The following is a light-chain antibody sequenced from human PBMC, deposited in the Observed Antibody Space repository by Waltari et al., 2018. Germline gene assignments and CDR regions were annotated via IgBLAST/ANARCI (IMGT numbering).Light chain of an antibody. CDR2: DAS. CDR1: QDISSA. Sequence: AIQLTQSPSSLSASVGARVTITCRASQDISSALAWYQQKSGKAPKLLIYDASNLESGVPSRFSGSGSGTDFTLTISSLQPEDFATYYCQQFNSYLPTFGGGAKVEIK. CDR3: QQFNSYLPT. J-gene: IGKJ4*01. V-gene: IGKV1-13*02.